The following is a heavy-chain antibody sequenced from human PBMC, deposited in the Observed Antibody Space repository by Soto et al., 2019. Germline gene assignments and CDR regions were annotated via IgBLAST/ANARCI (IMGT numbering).Heavy chain of an antibody. CDR1: GFTFSSYA. Sequence: EVQLLESGGGLVQPGGSLRLSCAASGFTFSSYAMSWVRQAPGKGLERVSAISGSGGSTYYADSVKGRFTISRDNSKNTLDLQMNSLRAEDTAVYYCAKTSVPGYYYYGMDVWGQGTTVTVSS. J-gene: IGHJ6*02. V-gene: IGHV3-23*01. CDR3: AKTSVPGYYYYGMDV. CDR2: ISGSGGST. D-gene: IGHD6-6*01.